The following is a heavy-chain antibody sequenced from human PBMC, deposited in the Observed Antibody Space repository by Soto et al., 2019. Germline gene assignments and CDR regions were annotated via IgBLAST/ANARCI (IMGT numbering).Heavy chain of an antibody. Sequence: GESLKISCKGSGYSFTIYWIGWVRQMPGKGLEWMGIIYPGDSDTRYSPSFQGQVTISADKSISTAYLQWSSLKASDTAMYYCARQDGGYAGYPFFDYWGQGTLVTVSS. CDR3: ARQDGGYAGYPFFDY. J-gene: IGHJ4*02. CDR1: GYSFTIYW. D-gene: IGHD5-12*01. CDR2: IYPGDSDT. V-gene: IGHV5-51*01.